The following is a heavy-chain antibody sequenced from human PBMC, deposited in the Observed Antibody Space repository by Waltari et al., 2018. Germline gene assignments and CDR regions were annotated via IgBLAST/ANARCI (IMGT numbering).Heavy chain of an antibody. Sequence: EVQLLESGGGLVQPGGSLRLSCAASGFTFSSYAMSWVRQAPGKGLEWVSVIFSGGSTYYAESVKGRFTISRDNSKNTLYLQMNSLRAEDTAVYYCAKGRAYYDFWSGYPYYMDVWGKGTTVTVSS. D-gene: IGHD3-3*01. CDR1: GFTFSSYA. J-gene: IGHJ6*03. V-gene: IGHV3-23*03. CDR2: IFSGGST. CDR3: AKGRAYYDFWSGYPYYMDV.